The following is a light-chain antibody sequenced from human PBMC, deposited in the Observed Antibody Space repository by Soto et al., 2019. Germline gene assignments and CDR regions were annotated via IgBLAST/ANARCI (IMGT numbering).Light chain of an antibody. V-gene: IGKV1-5*01. J-gene: IGKJ4*01. CDR1: QSISSW. CDR2: DAS. Sequence: DIPMTQSPSTLSASVGDRVTITCRASQSISSWLAWYQQKPGKAPKLLIYDASSLESGVPSRFSGSGSGTEFTLTIISLQPDDFATYYCQQYNSYLLTFGGGTKVEIK. CDR3: QQYNSYLLT.